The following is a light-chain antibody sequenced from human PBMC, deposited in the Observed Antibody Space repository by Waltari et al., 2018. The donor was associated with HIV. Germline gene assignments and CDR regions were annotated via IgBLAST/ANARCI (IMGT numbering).Light chain of an antibody. J-gene: IGKJ2*01. CDR3: QQCSNWPPYA. CDR2: DAS. Sequence: EIVLTQSPATLSFSPGDRATLSCRASQSVGSYLACYQQKPGQTPSLLIYDASNRATGIPARFSGSGSGTDFTLTISSLEPEDFPIYYCQQCSNWPPYAFGQGTKLEI. CDR1: QSVGSY. V-gene: IGKV3-11*01.